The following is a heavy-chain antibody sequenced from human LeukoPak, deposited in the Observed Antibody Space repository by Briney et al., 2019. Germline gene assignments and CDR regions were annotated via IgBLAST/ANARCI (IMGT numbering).Heavy chain of an antibody. V-gene: IGHV3-21*01. CDR1: GFTFSSYS. Sequence: GGSLRLSCAASGFTFSSYSMNWVRQAPGKGLEWVSSISSSSSYIYYADSVKGRFTISRDNAKNSLYLQMNSLRAEDTAVYYCARDATRRAAMAGAFDIWGQGTMVTVSS. CDR2: ISSSSSYI. CDR3: ARDATRRAAMAGAFDI. J-gene: IGHJ3*02. D-gene: IGHD5-18*01.